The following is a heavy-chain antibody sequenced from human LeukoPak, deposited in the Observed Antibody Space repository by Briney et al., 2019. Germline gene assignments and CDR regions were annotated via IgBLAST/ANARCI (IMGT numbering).Heavy chain of an antibody. Sequence: SETLSLTCTVSGDSISSSSYYWGWIRQPAGKGLEWIGRIFTSGSTNYNPSLDSRVTLSVETSNNKFSLKLSSVTAADTAVYYCARDRYYYDRSGYYLLDYWGQGTLVTVSS. J-gene: IGHJ4*02. V-gene: IGHV4-61*02. CDR2: IFTSGST. CDR1: GDSISSSSYY. CDR3: ARDRYYYDRSGYYLLDY. D-gene: IGHD3-22*01.